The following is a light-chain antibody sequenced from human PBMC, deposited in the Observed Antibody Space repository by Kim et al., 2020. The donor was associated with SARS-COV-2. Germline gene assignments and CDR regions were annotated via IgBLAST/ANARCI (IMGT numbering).Light chain of an antibody. Sequence: IVMTQSPDSLAVSLGERATINCKSSQSVLYNSNNKNYLSWYQQKPGQPPKLLIYWASTRESGVPDRFSGSGSGTDFTLTISSLQAEDVAVYYCLQYYNTLLFGQGTKLEI. CDR2: WAS. CDR1: QSVLYNSNNKNY. CDR3: LQYYNTLL. J-gene: IGKJ2*01. V-gene: IGKV4-1*01.